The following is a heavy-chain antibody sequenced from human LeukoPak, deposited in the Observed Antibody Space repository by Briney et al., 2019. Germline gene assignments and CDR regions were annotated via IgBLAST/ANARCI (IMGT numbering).Heavy chain of an antibody. CDR3: ARDLWGRDDGDYEDWFDP. CDR2: ISSSRSYI. V-gene: IGHV3-11*06. D-gene: IGHD4-17*01. CDR1: GFTYSDYY. Sequence: GSLRLSCAASGFTYSDYYMSGMRQAPGKALVGVSYISSSRSYIYYADSVKGRLTISRDNAKNSLYLQMNSLRAEDTAVYYCARDLWGRDDGDYEDWFDPWGQGTLVTVSS. J-gene: IGHJ5*02.